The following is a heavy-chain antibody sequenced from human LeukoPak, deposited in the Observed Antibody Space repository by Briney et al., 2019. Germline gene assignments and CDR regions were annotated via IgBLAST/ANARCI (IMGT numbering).Heavy chain of an antibody. CDR1: GYTFTGYY. CDR3: AREHGDSSGYPRVAFDI. V-gene: IGHV1-2*02. Sequence: ASVKVSCKASGYTFTGYYMHWVRQAPGQGLEWMGWINPNSGGTNYAQKFQGRVTMTRDTSISAAYMELSRLRSDDTAVYYCAREHGDSSGYPRVAFDIWGQGTMVTVSS. J-gene: IGHJ3*02. D-gene: IGHD3-22*01. CDR2: INPNSGGT.